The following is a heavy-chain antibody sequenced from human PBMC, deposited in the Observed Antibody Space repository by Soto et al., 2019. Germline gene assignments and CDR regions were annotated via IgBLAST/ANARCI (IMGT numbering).Heavy chain of an antibody. Sequence: SETLSLTCTVSGGSISSYYWSWIRQPPGKGLEWIGYIYYSGSTNYNPSLKSRVTISVDTSKNQFSLKLSSVTAADTAVYYCARIYDSQFDYWGQGTLVTVSS. CDR2: IYYSGST. D-gene: IGHD3-22*01. CDR3: ARIYDSQFDY. J-gene: IGHJ4*02. V-gene: IGHV4-59*01. CDR1: GGSISSYY.